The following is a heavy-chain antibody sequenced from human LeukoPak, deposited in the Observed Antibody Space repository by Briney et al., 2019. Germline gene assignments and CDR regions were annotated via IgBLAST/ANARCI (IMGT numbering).Heavy chain of an antibody. Sequence: GASVKVSCKASGGTFSSYAISWVRQAPGQGLEWMGGIIPIFGTANYAQKFQGRVTITADESTSTAYMELSSLRSEDTAVYYCARGHFRNYDSSGNDAFDIWGQGTMVTVSS. CDR1: GGTFSSYA. J-gene: IGHJ3*02. D-gene: IGHD3-22*01. CDR3: ARGHFRNYDSSGNDAFDI. V-gene: IGHV1-69*13. CDR2: IIPIFGTA.